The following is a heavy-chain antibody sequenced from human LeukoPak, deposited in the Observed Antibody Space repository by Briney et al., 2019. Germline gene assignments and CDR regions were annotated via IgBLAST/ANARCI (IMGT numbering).Heavy chain of an antibody. CDR2: INHSGST. J-gene: IGHJ3*02. CDR3: ARPTERHYYDSSGYFDAFDI. V-gene: IGHV4-34*01. CDR1: GGXFSGYY. D-gene: IGHD3-22*01. Sequence: SETLSLTCAVYGGXFSGYYCSWICQPPGKGLEWIGEINHSGSTNYNPSLKSRVTISVDTSKNQFSLKLSSVTAADTAVYYCARPTERHYYDSSGYFDAFDIWGQGTMVTVSS.